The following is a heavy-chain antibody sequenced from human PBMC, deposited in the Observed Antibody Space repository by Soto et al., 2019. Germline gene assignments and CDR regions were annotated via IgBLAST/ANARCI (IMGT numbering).Heavy chain of an antibody. CDR3: TTVAERWLASY. CDR2: IKSKINGGTK. V-gene: IGHV3-15*07. D-gene: IGHD6-19*01. CDR1: DFIFNDAW. Sequence: EVQLVESGGGLVKPGGSLRLSCAASDFIFNDAWVTWVRQIPGKGLEWVAHIKSKINGGTKDYAAPVKGRFTNSTDDSKNMLYLQMDNLKTEDTGVYYCTTVAERWLASYWGQGTLVTVSS. J-gene: IGHJ4*02.